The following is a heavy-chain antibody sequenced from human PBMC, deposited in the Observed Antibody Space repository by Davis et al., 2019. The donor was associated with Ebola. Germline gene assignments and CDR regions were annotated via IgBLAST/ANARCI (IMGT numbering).Heavy chain of an antibody. CDR1: GYTFTGYY. CDR2: INPNSGGT. Sequence: ASVKVSCKASGYTFTGYYMHWVRQAPGQGLEWMGWINPNSGGTNYAQKFQGRVTMTRDTSISTAYMELSRLRSDDTAVYYCARRSGKQQLAFDYWGQGTLVTVSS. CDR3: ARRSGKQQLAFDY. V-gene: IGHV1-2*02. J-gene: IGHJ4*02. D-gene: IGHD6-13*01.